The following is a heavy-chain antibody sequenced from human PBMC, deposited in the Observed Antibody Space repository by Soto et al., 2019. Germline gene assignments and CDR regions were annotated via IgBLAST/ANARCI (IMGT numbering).Heavy chain of an antibody. D-gene: IGHD1-1*01. V-gene: IGHV4-39*01. Sequence: SETLSLTCTVSGGSISSSSYYWGWIRQPPGKGLEWIGSIYYSGSTYYNPSLKSRVTISVDTSKNPFSLKLSSVTAADTAVYYCARHLRDWNYYYYYGMDVWGQGTTVTVSS. CDR3: ARHLRDWNYYYYYGMDV. CDR2: IYYSGST. J-gene: IGHJ6*02. CDR1: GGSISSSSYY.